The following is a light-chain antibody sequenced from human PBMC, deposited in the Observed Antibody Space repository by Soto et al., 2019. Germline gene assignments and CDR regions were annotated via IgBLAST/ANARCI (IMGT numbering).Light chain of an antibody. Sequence: QSALTQPASVSGSPGQSITISCTGTGSDIGGYNHVSWYQHHPGKAPKLIIYEVTNRPSGVSNRFSGSKSGNTASLTISGLQAEDEADYYCSSYAGNNNFVVFGGGTKLTVL. CDR3: SSYAGNNNFVV. CDR2: EVT. J-gene: IGLJ2*01. CDR1: GSDIGGYNH. V-gene: IGLV2-14*01.